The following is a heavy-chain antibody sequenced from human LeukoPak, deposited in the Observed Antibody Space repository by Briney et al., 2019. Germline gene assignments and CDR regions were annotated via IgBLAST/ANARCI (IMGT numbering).Heavy chain of an antibody. CDR2: ISSSGSGGNT. J-gene: IGHJ4*02. CDR1: GVTLSNYA. V-gene: IGHV3-23*01. D-gene: IGHD5-18*01. Sequence: GGSLRLSCVASGVTLSNYAMSWARQAPGKGLEWVSGISSSGSGGNTYYADSVKGRFTISRDSSRNTLFLHMNTLRAEDTAIYYCARLEDGYSYGYFDYWGQGTLVTVSS. CDR3: ARLEDGYSYGYFDY.